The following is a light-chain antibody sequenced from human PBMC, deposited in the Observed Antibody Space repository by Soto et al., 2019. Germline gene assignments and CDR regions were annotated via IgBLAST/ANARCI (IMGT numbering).Light chain of an antibody. J-gene: IGKJ1*01. CDR1: QAVNTR. Sequence: EMVLTQSPATSSSFPGDRGTLSCSASQAVNTRLAWYQHKPGQAPRLLIYLASNRAAGVPARFSGSGSGTDFTLTISDVEPEDFALYYCHQRQSWLRTFGQGTKVDIK. V-gene: IGKV3D-11*01. CDR3: HQRQSWLRT. CDR2: LAS.